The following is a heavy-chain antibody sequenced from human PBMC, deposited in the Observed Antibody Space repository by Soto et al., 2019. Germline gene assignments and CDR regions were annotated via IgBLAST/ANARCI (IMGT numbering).Heavy chain of an antibody. J-gene: IGHJ4*02. CDR1: GFTFSFYP. V-gene: IGHV3-23*01. CDR2: ISSSAGTI. Sequence: GGSLRLSCAASGFTFSFYPMSWVRQAPGKGLEWVSGISSSAGTIYYADPVKGRFTISRDSSKNTVILQMNNLRADDTAVYYCARDSSAWPNYFDSWGQGIQVTVS. CDR3: ARDSSAWPNYFDS. D-gene: IGHD6-19*01.